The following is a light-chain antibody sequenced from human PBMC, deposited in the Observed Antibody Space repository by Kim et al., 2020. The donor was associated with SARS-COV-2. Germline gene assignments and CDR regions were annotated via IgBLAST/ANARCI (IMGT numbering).Light chain of an antibody. CDR3: SSYIRGSTNYV. CDR1: SGDVGGYKD. J-gene: IGLJ1*01. CDR2: EVD. Sequence: QSMPISCTGTSGDVGGYKDVSWYQQHPGKAPKLVIYEVDNRPSGVSIRFSGSKSGNTASLTISGLQAEDEADYYCSSYIRGSTNYVFGTGTKVTVL. V-gene: IGLV2-14*01.